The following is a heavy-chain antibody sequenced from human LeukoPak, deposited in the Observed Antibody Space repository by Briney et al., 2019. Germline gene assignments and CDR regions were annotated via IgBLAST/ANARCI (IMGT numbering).Heavy chain of an antibody. CDR1: GGSISSYY. Sequence: SETLSLTCTVSGGSISSYYWSWIRQPPGKGLEWIGYIYYSGSTNYNPSLKSRLTISVDTSKNQFSLKLGSVTAADTAVYYCARETGPDDAFDIWGQGTMVTVSS. D-gene: IGHD1-1*01. V-gene: IGHV4-59*01. J-gene: IGHJ3*02. CDR3: ARETGPDDAFDI. CDR2: IYYSGST.